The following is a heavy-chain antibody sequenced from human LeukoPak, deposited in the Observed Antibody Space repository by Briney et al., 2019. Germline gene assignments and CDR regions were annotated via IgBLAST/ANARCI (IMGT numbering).Heavy chain of an antibody. V-gene: IGHV4-59*01. Sequence: SETLSLTCTVSGGSISSYYWSWIRQPPGKGLEWIGYIYYSRSTNYNPSLKSRVTISVDTSKNQFSLKLSSVTAADTAVYYCARLSYYDFWSPNWFDPWGQGTLVTVSS. J-gene: IGHJ5*02. CDR2: IYYSRST. D-gene: IGHD3-3*01. CDR1: GGSISSYY. CDR3: ARLSYYDFWSPNWFDP.